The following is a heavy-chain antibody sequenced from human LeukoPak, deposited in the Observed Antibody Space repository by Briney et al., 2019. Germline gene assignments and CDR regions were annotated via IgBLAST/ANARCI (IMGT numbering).Heavy chain of an antibody. D-gene: IGHD6-19*01. J-gene: IGHJ4*02. Sequence: PGRSLRLSCAASGFTFSSYGMHWVRQAPGKGLEWVAVISYDGSNKYYADSVKGRFTISRDNSKNTLYLQMNSLRAEDTAVYYCARDSIAVAGCFDSWGQGTLVTVSS. CDR2: ISYDGSNK. CDR1: GFTFSSYG. V-gene: IGHV3-30*03. CDR3: ARDSIAVAGCFDS.